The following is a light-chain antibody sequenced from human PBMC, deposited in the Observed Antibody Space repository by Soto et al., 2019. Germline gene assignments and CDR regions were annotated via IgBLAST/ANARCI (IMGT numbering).Light chain of an antibody. J-gene: IGKJ4*02. Sequence: DIQMTQSPSSLSASVGDRVTITCQASQDIRKYLNWYQQKPGKAPKLLIYDASKLETGVPSRFSESGSGTDFTFTISSLQPEDVATYYCQHHANLHVTFGGGTKVEIK. CDR2: DAS. CDR3: QHHANLHVT. V-gene: IGKV1-33*01. CDR1: QDIRKY.